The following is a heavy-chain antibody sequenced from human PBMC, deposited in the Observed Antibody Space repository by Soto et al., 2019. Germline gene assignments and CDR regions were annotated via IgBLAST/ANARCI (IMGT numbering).Heavy chain of an antibody. CDR2: IYYSGST. Sequence: SETLSLTCTVSGGSISSGDYYWSWIRQPPGKGLEWIGYIYYSGSTYYNPSLKSRVTISVDTSKNQFSLKLSSVTAADTAVYCCARFYAKNWFDPWGQGTLVTVSS. V-gene: IGHV4-30-4*01. D-gene: IGHD2-2*01. CDR1: GGSISSGDYY. J-gene: IGHJ5*02. CDR3: ARFYAKNWFDP.